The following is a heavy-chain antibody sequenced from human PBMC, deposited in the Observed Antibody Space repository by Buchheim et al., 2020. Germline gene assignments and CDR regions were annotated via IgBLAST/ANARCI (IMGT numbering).Heavy chain of an antibody. CDR1: GGSISSYY. J-gene: IGHJ5*02. D-gene: IGHD3-3*01. CDR2: IYTSGST. V-gene: IGHV4-4*07. CDR3: AREDFWSGYHLNWFDP. Sequence: QVQLQESGPGLVKPSETLSLTCTVSGGSISSYYWSWIRQPAGKGLEWIGRIYTSGSTNYNPSLNSRVPMSVDTSKNQFSPKLSSVTAADTAVYYCAREDFWSGYHLNWFDPWGQGTL.